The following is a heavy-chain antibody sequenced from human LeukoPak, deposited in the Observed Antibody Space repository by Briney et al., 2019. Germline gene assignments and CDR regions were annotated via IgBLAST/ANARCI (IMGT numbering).Heavy chain of an antibody. CDR1: GFTFSSYS. CDR3: ARDFGGTRAFDI. V-gene: IGHV3-21*01. CDR2: ISSSSSSYI. J-gene: IGHJ3*02. D-gene: IGHD1-1*01. Sequence: GGSLRLSCAASGFTFSSYSMNWVRQAPGKGLEWVSSISSSSSSYIYYADSVKGRFTISRDNAKNSLYLQMNSLRAEDTAVYYCARDFGGTRAFDIWGQGTMVTVSS.